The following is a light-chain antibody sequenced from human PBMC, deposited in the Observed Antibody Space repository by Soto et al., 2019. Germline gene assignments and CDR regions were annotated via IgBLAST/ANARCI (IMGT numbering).Light chain of an antibody. CDR1: RDISDY. V-gene: IGKV1-39*01. Sequence: DLQMTQSPSSLSASVGDRVTITCRASRDISDYLNWFQHKPGRAPKLRIYAASTLHSGVPARFIGSGSESGTDYALNISGLQPEDSATYYCQHSYSPPLTSGGGTRVEIK. CDR3: QHSYSPPLT. CDR2: AAS. J-gene: IGKJ4*01.